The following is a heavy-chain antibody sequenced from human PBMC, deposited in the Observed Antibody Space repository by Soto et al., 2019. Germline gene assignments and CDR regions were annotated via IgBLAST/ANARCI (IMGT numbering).Heavy chain of an antibody. CDR3: AREGNGWFFDY. V-gene: IGHV3-30-3*01. Sequence: QVQLVESGGGVVQPGRSLRLSCAASGFTFSSYAMHWVRQAPGKGLEWVAVIAYDGSNKYYADSVKGRFTISRDNSKNTLYLKMNSLRAEDTAVYYCAREGNGWFFDYWGQGTLVTVSS. CDR1: GFTFSSYA. J-gene: IGHJ4*02. CDR2: IAYDGSNK. D-gene: IGHD3-10*01.